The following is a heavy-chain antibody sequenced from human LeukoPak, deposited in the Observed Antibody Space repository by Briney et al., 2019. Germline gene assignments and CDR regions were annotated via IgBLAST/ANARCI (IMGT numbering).Heavy chain of an antibody. CDR1: GFTFSSYA. V-gene: IGHV3-23*01. CDR2: ISGSGSNT. J-gene: IGHJ4*02. Sequence: GGALRLSCAASGFTFSSYAMSWVRQAPGKGLEWVSAISGSGSNTHYADSVKGRFTISRDNSKNTLYLQMNSLRAEDTAVYYCAKPLSSWSTDDYWGQGTLVTVSS. CDR3: AKPLSSWSTDDY. D-gene: IGHD6-13*01.